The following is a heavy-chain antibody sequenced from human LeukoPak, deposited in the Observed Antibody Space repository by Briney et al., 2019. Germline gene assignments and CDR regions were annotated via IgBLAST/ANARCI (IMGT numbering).Heavy chain of an antibody. D-gene: IGHD5-18*01. CDR2: IYTSGST. Sequence: SETLSLTCTVSGGSISSGSYYWSWIRQPAGKGLEWIGRIYTSGSTNYNPSLKSRVTISVDTSKNQFSLKLSSVTAADTAVYYCASFLLRGYSYGTDFDYWGQGTLVTVSS. CDR3: ASFLLRGYSYGTDFDY. CDR1: GGSISSGSYY. V-gene: IGHV4-61*02. J-gene: IGHJ4*02.